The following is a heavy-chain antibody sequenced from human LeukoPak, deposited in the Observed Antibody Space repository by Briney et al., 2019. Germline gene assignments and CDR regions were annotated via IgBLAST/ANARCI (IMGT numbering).Heavy chain of an antibody. D-gene: IGHD1-26*01. V-gene: IGHV1-2*02. CDR3: ARGGEWELAIDF. CDR1: VYPFSVHY. J-gene: IGHJ4*02. Sequence: ASVNVSFKPSVYPFSVHYINLVRHAPGQGLEWMGWIKPNSGDTNYAQKFQGRLTMTRDTTISTVHMELNRLTSDDTAVYYCARGGEWELAIDFWGQGTLITVSS. CDR2: IKPNSGDT.